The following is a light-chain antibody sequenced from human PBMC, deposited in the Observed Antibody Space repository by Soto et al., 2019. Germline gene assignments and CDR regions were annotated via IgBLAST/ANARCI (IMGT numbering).Light chain of an antibody. CDR1: SSDVGAYNY. Sequence: QSALTQPSSLSGSPGQSITISCTGTSSDVGAYNYVSWYQRHPGKAPKLMIYDVSNRPSGVSDRFSGSQSGNTASLTISGLQAEDEADYFCNSYTTNNVLFGGGTQLTVL. V-gene: IGLV2-14*03. CDR2: DVS. J-gene: IGLJ7*01. CDR3: NSYTTNNVL.